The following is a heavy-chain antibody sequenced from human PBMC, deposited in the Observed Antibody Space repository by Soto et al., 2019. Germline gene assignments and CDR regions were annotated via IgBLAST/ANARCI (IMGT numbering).Heavy chain of an antibody. CDR2: IHYSGST. V-gene: IGHV4-59*08. D-gene: IGHD2-15*01. CDR1: GGSFSPNY. J-gene: IGHJ4*02. CDR3: ARRAHVVVVGATNYYFDY. Sequence: SETLSLTCTVSGGSFSPNYWAWIRQPPGKGLEWIGYIHYSGSTYYNPSLKSRVTISEDTSKNQFSLKLNSVTAADTAVYYCARRAHVVVVGATNYYFDYWGQGALVTVSS.